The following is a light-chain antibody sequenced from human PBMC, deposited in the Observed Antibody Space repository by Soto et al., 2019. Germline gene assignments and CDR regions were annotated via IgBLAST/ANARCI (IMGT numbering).Light chain of an antibody. V-gene: IGLV2-11*01. Sequence: QSVLTQPRSVSGSPGQSVTISCTGTSSDVGGYKYVSWYQQYPGKAPKLMIHDVSERPSGVPDRFSGSKSGNTASLTISGLQAEDEADYYCCSYAGSYTWVFGGGTQLTV. CDR1: SSDVGGYKY. J-gene: IGLJ3*02. CDR3: CSYAGSYTWV. CDR2: DVS.